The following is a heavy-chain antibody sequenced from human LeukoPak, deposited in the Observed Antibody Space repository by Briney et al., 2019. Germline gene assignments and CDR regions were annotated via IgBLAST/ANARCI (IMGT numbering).Heavy chain of an antibody. J-gene: IGHJ5*02. Sequence: GASVKVSCKASGYTFTSYDINWVRQATGQGLEWMGWINPNSGNTGYAQKFQGRVTMTRNTSISTAYMELSSLRSEDTAVYYCARYDYVWGSYRYIPWFDPWGQGTLVTVSS. CDR2: INPNSGNT. CDR3: ARYDYVWGSYRYIPWFDP. CDR1: GYTFTSYD. V-gene: IGHV1-8*01. D-gene: IGHD3-16*02.